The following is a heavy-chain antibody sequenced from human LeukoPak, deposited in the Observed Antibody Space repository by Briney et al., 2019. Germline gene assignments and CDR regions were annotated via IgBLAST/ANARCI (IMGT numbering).Heavy chain of an antibody. CDR2: ITGSGDST. V-gene: IGHV3-23*01. CDR1: GFSFSAYA. D-gene: IGHD2-8*02. Sequence: GGSLRLSCAASGFSFSAYAMNWVRQAPGKGLEWVSSITGSGDSTYIADSVKGRFTIYRDNSKNTMYMQMNILRAEDTALYYCAKGTLRSCTGARCYPFDYWDQGTLVNVSS. J-gene: IGHJ4*02. CDR3: AKGTLRSCTGARCYPFDY.